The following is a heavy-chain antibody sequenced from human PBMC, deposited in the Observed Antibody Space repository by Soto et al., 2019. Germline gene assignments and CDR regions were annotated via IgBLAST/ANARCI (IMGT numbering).Heavy chain of an antibody. CDR1: GGSVSSNSAA. V-gene: IGHV6-1*01. J-gene: IGHJ4*02. D-gene: IGHD6-19*01. CDR2: TYYRSKWYN. Sequence: QTLSLTCAISGGSVSSNSAAWNWIRQSPSRGLEWLGRTYYRSKWYNDYAVSVKSRITINPDTSKNQFSLQLNSVTPEDTAVYYCARGAHSSGWSGDFDYWGQGTLVTVSS. CDR3: ARGAHSSGWSGDFDY.